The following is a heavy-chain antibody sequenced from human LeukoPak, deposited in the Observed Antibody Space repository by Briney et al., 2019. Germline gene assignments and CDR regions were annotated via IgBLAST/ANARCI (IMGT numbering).Heavy chain of an antibody. CDR1: GFTFSDYQ. CDR2: ISSSGSSTI. D-gene: IGHD3-16*02. Sequence: PGGSLRLSCAASGFTFSDYQMSWIRQAPGKGLEWVSYISSSGSSTIYYADSVKGRFTISRDNANNSLYLQMNSLRAEDTAVYYCARSAFGGVIVPTWFDPWGQGTLVTVSS. J-gene: IGHJ5*02. V-gene: IGHV3-11*01. CDR3: ARSAFGGVIVPTWFDP.